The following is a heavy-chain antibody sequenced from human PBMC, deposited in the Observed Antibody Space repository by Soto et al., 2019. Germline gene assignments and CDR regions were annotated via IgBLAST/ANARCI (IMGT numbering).Heavy chain of an antibody. J-gene: IGHJ6*02. Sequence: GGSLRLSCAASGFTFSNAWMNWVRQAPGKGLEWVGRIKSKTDGGTTDYAAPVKGRFTISRDDSKNTLYLQMNSLKTEDTAVYYCTHTMVERRSYYYYYGMDVWGQGTTVTVSS. CDR1: GFTFSNAW. V-gene: IGHV3-15*07. CDR2: IKSKTDGGTT. CDR3: THTMVERRSYYYYYGMDV. D-gene: IGHD1-1*01.